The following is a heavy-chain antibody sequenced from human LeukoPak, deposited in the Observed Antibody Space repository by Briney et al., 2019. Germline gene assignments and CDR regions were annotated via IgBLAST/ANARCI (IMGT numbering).Heavy chain of an antibody. V-gene: IGHV3-23*01. CDR3: AKDLYYDILTGYNDY. Sequence: GGSLRLSCAASGFTFSSYAMSWVRQAPGKGLEWVSAISGSGGSTYYADSLKGRFTISRDNSKNTLYLQMNSLRAEDTAVYYCAKDLYYDILTGYNDYWGQGTLVTVSS. J-gene: IGHJ4*02. CDR1: GFTFSSYA. CDR2: ISGSGGST. D-gene: IGHD3-9*01.